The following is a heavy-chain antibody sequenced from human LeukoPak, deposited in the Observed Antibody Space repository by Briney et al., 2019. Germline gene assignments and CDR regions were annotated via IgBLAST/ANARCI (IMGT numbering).Heavy chain of an antibody. J-gene: IGHJ4*02. CDR1: GRTFSSYA. D-gene: IGHD6-13*01. Sequence: GSSVKVSCKASGRTFSSYAISWVRQAPGQGLEWMGGIIPIFGTANYAQKFQGRVTITTDESTSTAYMELSSLRSEDTAVYYCATGRIAAAGIDYWGQGTLVTVPS. CDR3: ATGRIAAAGIDY. CDR2: IIPIFGTA. V-gene: IGHV1-69*05.